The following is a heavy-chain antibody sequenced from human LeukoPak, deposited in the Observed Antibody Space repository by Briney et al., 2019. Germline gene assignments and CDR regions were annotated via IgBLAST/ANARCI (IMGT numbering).Heavy chain of an antibody. Sequence: GGSLRLSCAASGFTFDDYAMHWVRQAPGKGLEWVSGISWNSGSIGYADSVKGRFTISRDNAKNSLYLQMNGLRAEDTALYYCAKALYSNYYYYGMDVWGQGTTVTVSS. CDR2: ISWNSGSI. D-gene: IGHD4-4*01. V-gene: IGHV3-9*01. CDR3: AKALYSNYYYYGMDV. J-gene: IGHJ6*02. CDR1: GFTFDDYA.